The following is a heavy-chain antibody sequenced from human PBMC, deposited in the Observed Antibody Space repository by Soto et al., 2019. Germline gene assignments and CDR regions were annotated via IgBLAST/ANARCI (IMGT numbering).Heavy chain of an antibody. D-gene: IGHD3-10*01. Sequence: PGGSLRLSCAASGFTFSSYWMSWVRQAPGKGLEWVANIKQDGSEKYYVDSVKGRFTISRDNAKNSLYLQMNSLRAEDTAVYYCARHRPGLYYGMDVWGQGTTVTVSS. CDR2: IKQDGSEK. CDR1: GFTFSSYW. CDR3: ARHRPGLYYGMDV. V-gene: IGHV3-7*01. J-gene: IGHJ6*02.